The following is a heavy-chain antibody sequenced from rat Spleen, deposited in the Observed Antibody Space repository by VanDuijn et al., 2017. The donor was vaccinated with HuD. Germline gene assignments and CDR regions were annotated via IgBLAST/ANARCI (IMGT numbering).Heavy chain of an antibody. Sequence: QVQLKESGPGLVQPSQTLSLICTVSGFSLISNSVHWVRQPPGKGLEWMGGIWGDGSTDYNSALKSRLTISRDTSKSQVFLKMNSLQTEDTAMHFCARSDFSSPYYFDYWGQGVMVTVSS. CDR1: GFSLISNS. J-gene: IGHJ2*01. CDR2: IWGDGST. D-gene: IGHD1-2*01. V-gene: IGHV2-1*01. CDR3: ARSDFSSPYYFDY.